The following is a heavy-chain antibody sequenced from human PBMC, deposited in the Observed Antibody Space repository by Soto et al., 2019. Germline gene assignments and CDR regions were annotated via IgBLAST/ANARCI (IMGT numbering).Heavy chain of an antibody. V-gene: IGHV3-7*01. J-gene: IGHJ6*03. CDR3: ARRKVGYCSSTSCYPPYYYYYMDV. CDR1: GFTFSSYW. Sequence: GGSLRLSCAASGFTFSSYWMSWVRQAPGKGLEWVANIKQDGSEKYYVDSVKGRFTISRDNAKNSLYLQMNSLRAEDTAVYYCARRKVGYCSSTSCYPPYYYYYMDVWGKGTTVTVSS. D-gene: IGHD2-2*01. CDR2: IKQDGSEK.